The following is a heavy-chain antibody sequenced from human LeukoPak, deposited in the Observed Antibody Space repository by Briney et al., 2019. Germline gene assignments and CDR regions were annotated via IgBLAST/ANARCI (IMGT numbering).Heavy chain of an antibody. D-gene: IGHD6-19*01. Sequence: ASVNVSCKASGYTFTGYYMHWVRQAPGQGLEWMGWINPNSGGTNYAQKFQGRVTMTRDTSISTAYMELSRLISDDTAVYYCARTSGWSNFHFVYWGQGTLVTVSS. CDR3: ARTSGWSNFHFVY. J-gene: IGHJ4*02. CDR2: INPNSGGT. CDR1: GYTFTGYY. V-gene: IGHV1-2*02.